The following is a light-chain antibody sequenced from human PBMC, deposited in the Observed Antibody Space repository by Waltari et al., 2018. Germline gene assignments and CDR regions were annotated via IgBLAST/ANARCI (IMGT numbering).Light chain of an antibody. CDR1: SSNIGAGYD. CDR3: QSYDSSLSGPV. J-gene: IGLJ2*01. Sequence: QSVLTQPPSVSGAPGQRVTISCTGSSSNIGAGYDVHWYQQLPGTAPKLLIYGNGTRPSGVPDRFSGSKSGTSASLAITGLQAEDEADYYCQSYDSSLSGPVFGGGTKLTVL. CDR2: GNG. V-gene: IGLV1-40*01.